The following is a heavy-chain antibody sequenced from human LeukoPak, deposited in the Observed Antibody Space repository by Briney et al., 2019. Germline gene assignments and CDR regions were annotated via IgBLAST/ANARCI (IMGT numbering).Heavy chain of an antibody. D-gene: IGHD2-2*01. J-gene: IGHJ4*02. V-gene: IGHV3-23*01. CDR2: ISGSGGST. CDR1: GFTFSNYA. CDR3: AKYVPAAYEGLDY. Sequence: GGSLRLSCAASGFTFSNYAMSWVRQAPGKGLEWVSAISGSGGSTYYADSVKGRFTISRDNTKNTLYLQMNSLRAEDTAVYYCAKYVPAAYEGLDYWGQGTLVTVSS.